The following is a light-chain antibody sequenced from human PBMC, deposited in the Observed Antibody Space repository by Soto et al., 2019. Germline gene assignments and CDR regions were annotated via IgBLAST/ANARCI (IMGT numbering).Light chain of an antibody. Sequence: DIQMTQSPSSLSASVGDRVTITCRASQSISTYLNWYQEKPGKAPKVLIYAASNLQSGVPSRISGSGSGTDFILTISSLQPEDFATYYCQQSYSTPLTFGGGTRVEIK. CDR3: QQSYSTPLT. CDR2: AAS. CDR1: QSISTY. J-gene: IGKJ4*01. V-gene: IGKV1-39*01.